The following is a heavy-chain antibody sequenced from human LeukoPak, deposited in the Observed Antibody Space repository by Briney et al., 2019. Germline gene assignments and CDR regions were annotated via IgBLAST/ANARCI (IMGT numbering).Heavy chain of an antibody. J-gene: IGHJ6*02. V-gene: IGHV3-43*01. D-gene: IGHD3-10*01. CDR1: GFTFDDYT. CDR3: AKGLTMDGSGSYWRYYYYGMDV. CDR2: ISWDGGST. Sequence: PGGSLRLSCAASGFTFDDYTMHWVRQAPGKGLEWVSLISWDGGSTYYADSVKGRFTISRDNSKNSLYLQMNSLRTENTALYYCAKGLTMDGSGSYWRYYYYGMDVWGQGTTVTVSS.